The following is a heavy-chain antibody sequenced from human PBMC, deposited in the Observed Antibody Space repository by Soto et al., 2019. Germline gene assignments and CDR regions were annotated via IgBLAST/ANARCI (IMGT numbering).Heavy chain of an antibody. Sequence: QVQLQESGPGLVKPSETLSLTCTVSGGSISSYYWSWIRQPAGKGLEWIGRIYTSGSTNYNPSLKSRVTMSVDTSKNQCSLKLSSVTAADTAVYYCARDLAAAGPYYYYYYGMDVWGQGTTVTVSS. CDR3: ARDLAAAGPYYYYYYGMDV. CDR2: IYTSGST. V-gene: IGHV4-4*07. D-gene: IGHD6-13*01. J-gene: IGHJ6*02. CDR1: GGSISSYY.